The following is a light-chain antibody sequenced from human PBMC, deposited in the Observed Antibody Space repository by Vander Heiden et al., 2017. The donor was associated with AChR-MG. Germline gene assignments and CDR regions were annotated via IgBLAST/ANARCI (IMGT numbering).Light chain of an antibody. CDR2: GAS. CDR1: QSLRSNY. Sequence: EIVFTQSPGTLSLSPGQRATLSCRASQSLRSNYLAWYQQKAGQAPRLLIYGASSRTADTPDRFRGSGSGTDFTLTISRLEPEDFAVYYCQQEDSSPGTFGQGTKLEIK. CDR3: QQEDSSPGT. J-gene: IGKJ2*01. V-gene: IGKV3-20*01.